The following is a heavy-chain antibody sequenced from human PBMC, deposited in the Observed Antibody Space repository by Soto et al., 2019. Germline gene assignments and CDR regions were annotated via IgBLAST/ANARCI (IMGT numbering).Heavy chain of an antibody. D-gene: IGHD3-3*01. CDR3: AILFFCRGYYPRPAVAF. V-gene: IGHV1-69*13. CDR1: GGTFTSYA. Sequence: SSVKVSCKSSGGTFTSYAISWVRQAPGQGLEWMGGIIPIFGPANYAQKFQGRVTITADESTGTAYMELSSLRSEDTAVYYCAILFFCRGYYPRPAVAFWGPGT. J-gene: IGHJ3*01. CDR2: IIPIFGPA.